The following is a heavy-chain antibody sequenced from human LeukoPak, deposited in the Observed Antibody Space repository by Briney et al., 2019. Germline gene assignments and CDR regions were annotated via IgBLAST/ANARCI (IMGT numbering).Heavy chain of an antibody. J-gene: IGHJ2*01. V-gene: IGHV4-59*01. CDR2: IYYSGST. CDR3: ARDIPLGYCSGGSCYALRYFDL. CDR1: GGSISSYY. D-gene: IGHD2-15*01. Sequence: SETLSLTCTVSGGSISSYYWSWIRQPPGKGLEWIGYIYYSGSTNYNPSLKSRVTISVDTSKNQFSLKLSSVTAADTAVYYCARDIPLGYCSGGSCYALRYFDLWGRGTLVTVSS.